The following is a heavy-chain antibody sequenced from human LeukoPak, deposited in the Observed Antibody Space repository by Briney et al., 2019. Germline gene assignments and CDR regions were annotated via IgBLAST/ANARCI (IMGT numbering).Heavy chain of an antibody. Sequence: SQTLSLTCTVSGGSISSGDYYWSWIRQPPGKGLEWIAYMYYGGSTYYNPSLKSRVTMSADTSKNQLSLKLSSVTAADTAVYYFARPYYYDSRIDPWGQGILVTVSS. D-gene: IGHD3-22*01. CDR1: GGSISSGDYY. CDR2: MYYGGST. J-gene: IGHJ5*02. CDR3: ARPYYYDSRIDP. V-gene: IGHV4-30-4*01.